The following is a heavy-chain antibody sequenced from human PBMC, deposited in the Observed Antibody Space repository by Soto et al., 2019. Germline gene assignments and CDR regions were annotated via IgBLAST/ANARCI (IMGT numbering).Heavy chain of an antibody. D-gene: IGHD1-1*01. CDR2: INHSGST. J-gene: IGHJ5*02. Sequence: SGTLSLTGAVYGGSFSGYYWSWIRQPPGKGLEWMGEINHSGSTNYNPSLKSRVTISVDTSKNKFSLKLSSVTAADTAVYYCARGRKKRSFLDREWFDXWGQGTLVTVSX. CDR3: ARGRKKRSFLDREWFDX. V-gene: IGHV4-34*01. CDR1: GGSFSGYY.